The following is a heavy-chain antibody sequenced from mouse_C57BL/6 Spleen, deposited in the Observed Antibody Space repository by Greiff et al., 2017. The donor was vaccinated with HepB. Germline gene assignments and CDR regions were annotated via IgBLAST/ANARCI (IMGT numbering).Heavy chain of an antibody. CDR2: IDPENGDT. V-gene: IGHV14-4*01. CDR1: GFNIKDDY. J-gene: IGHJ2*01. CDR3: TTRGVDY. Sequence: QLQQSGAELVRPGASVKLSCTASGFNIKDDYMHWVKQRPEQGLEWIGWIDPENGDTEYASKFQGKATITADTSSNTAYLQLSSLTSEDTAVYYCTTRGVDYWGQGTTLTVSS.